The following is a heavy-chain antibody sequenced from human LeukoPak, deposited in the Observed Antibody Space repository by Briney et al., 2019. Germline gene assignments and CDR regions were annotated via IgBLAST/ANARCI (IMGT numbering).Heavy chain of an antibody. CDR2: IYSGGST. V-gene: IGHV3-53*01. J-gene: IGHJ4*02. Sequence: GGSLRLSCAASGFTVSSNSMSWVRQAPGKGLEWVSVIYSGGSTYYADSVKGRFTISRDNAKNSLYLQMNSLRAEDTAVYYCARDFYPHPLAAAGTETDYWGQGTLVTVSS. CDR1: GFTVSSNS. D-gene: IGHD6-13*01. CDR3: ARDFYPHPLAAAGTETDY.